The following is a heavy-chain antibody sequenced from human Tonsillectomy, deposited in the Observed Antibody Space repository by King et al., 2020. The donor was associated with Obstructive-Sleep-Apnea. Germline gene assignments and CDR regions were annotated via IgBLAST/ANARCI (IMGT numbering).Heavy chain of an antibody. CDR2: ITSSGSNI. J-gene: IGHJ4*02. CDR3: ARDRGLRD. D-gene: IGHD2-21*01. Sequence: VQLVESGGGLVQPGGSLRLSCAASGFTFSNYSMSWVRQAPGKGLEWISYITSSGSNICYADSVEGRFTISRDNAKNSLYLQMNSLRAEDTAVYYCARDRGLRDWGQGTLVTVSS. CDR1: GFTFSNYS. V-gene: IGHV3-48*04.